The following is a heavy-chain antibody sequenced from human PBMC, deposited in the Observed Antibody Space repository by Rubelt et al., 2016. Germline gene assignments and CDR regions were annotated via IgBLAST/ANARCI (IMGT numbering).Heavy chain of an antibody. Sequence: EVQLVESGGGLVKPGGSLRPSCAASGFTFSNAWMSWVRSAPGKGLEWVGRITSKTDGGTTDYAAPVKGKFTISRDDSKNTLYLQRNSLKTGDTAVYYCTTDGDGSSSGWTTWGQGTLVTVSS. J-gene: IGHJ4*02. CDR3: TTDGDGSSSGWTT. V-gene: IGHV3-15*01. CDR1: GFTFSNAW. CDR2: ITSKTDGGTT. D-gene: IGHD6-6*01.